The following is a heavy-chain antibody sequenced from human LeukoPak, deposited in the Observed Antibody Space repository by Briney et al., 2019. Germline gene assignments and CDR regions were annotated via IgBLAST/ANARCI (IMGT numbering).Heavy chain of an antibody. J-gene: IGHJ4*02. CDR3: TRRHSSGWYVFDY. D-gene: IGHD6-19*01. CDR1: GFIFSDYY. Sequence: GGSLRLSCTASGFIFSDYYMSWIRQAPGKGLEWVAFIRYDGSNKYYGDSVKGRFTISRDNSKNTLYLQMNSLRAEDTAVYYCTRRHSSGWYVFDYWGQGTLVTVSS. V-gene: IGHV3-30*02. CDR2: IRYDGSNK.